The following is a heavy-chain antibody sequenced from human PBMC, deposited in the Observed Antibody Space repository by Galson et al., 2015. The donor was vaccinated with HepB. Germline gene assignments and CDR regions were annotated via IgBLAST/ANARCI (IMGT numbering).Heavy chain of an antibody. CDR2: ISSSSSYS. CDR1: GFTFSDYY. V-gene: IGHV3-11*06. CDR3: AKSPRARGRLDY. J-gene: IGHJ4*02. Sequence: SLRLSCAASGFTFSDYYMSWIRQAPGKGLEWVSYISSSSSYSNYADSVKGRFTISRDNAKNSLYLQMNSLRAEDTAVYYCAKSPRARGRLDYWGQGTLVTASS. D-gene: IGHD5-24*01.